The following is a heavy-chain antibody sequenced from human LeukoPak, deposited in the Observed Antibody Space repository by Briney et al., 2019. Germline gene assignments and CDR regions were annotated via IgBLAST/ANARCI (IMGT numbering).Heavy chain of an antibody. D-gene: IGHD3-16*02. V-gene: IGHV3-23*01. J-gene: IGHJ5*02. CDR2: ISGSGGST. CDR1: GFTFSSYA. Sequence: PGGSLRLSCAASGFTFSSYAMSWVRQAPGKGLEWVSAISGSGGSTYYADSVKGRFTISRDNSKNTLYLQMNSLRAEDTAVYYCARDMITFGGVIVDANWFDPWGQGTLVTVSS. CDR3: ARDMITFGGVIVDANWFDP.